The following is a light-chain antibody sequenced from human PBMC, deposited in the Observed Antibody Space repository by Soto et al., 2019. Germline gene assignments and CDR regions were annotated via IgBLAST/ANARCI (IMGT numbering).Light chain of an antibody. CDR3: QQYNNWPPRYT. CDR1: QSVSSN. J-gene: IGKJ2*01. CDR2: GAS. V-gene: IGKV3-15*01. Sequence: EIVMTQSPATLSVSPGERATLSCRASQSVSSNLAWYQQKRGQAPRLLIYGASTRAIGIPARFSGSGYGTEFTLTISSLQSEDFAVDYCQQYNNWPPRYTFGQGTKLEIK.